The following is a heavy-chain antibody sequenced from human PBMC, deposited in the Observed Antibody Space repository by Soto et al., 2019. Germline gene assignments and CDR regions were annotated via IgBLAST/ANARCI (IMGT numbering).Heavy chain of an antibody. CDR3: ALGSCSGAACYPNPYLAS. Sequence: QITLKEAGRTLVKPTQPPTLTCTFSGFPLSTTKQGVGWIRQPPGKALEWLALIYCDHDKRYRPSLKTRLTITKHTSKIHVVLTMTHADPEDTATYYSALGSCSGAACYPNPYLASWGQGIRVTVSS. J-gene: IGHJ4*02. CDR2: IYCDHDK. V-gene: IGHV2-5*02. D-gene: IGHD2-2*03. CDR1: GFPLSTTKQG.